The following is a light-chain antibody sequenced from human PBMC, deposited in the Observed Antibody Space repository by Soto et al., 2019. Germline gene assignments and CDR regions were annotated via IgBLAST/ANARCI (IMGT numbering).Light chain of an antibody. CDR3: SSYTSSSTPVV. J-gene: IGLJ2*01. Sequence: QSVLTQPASVSGSPGESITISCTGTSSDVGGYNSVSWYQHHPGKAPKLILYDVSNRPSGVSNRFSGSKSGNTASLTISGLQAEDEADYYCSSYTSSSTPVVFGGGTQLTVL. CDR2: DVS. V-gene: IGLV2-14*03. CDR1: SSDVGGYNS.